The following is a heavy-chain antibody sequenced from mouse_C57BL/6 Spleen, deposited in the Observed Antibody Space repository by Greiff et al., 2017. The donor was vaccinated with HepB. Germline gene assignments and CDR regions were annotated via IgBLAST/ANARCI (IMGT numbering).Heavy chain of an antibody. J-gene: IGHJ1*03. Sequence: DVHLVESGGGLVKPGGSLKLSCAASGFTFSSYTMSWVRQTPEKRLEWVATISGGGGNTYYPDSVKGRFTISRDNAKNTLYLQMSSLRSEDTALYYCARQGTVVADWYFDVWGTGTTVTVSS. V-gene: IGHV5-9*01. CDR1: GFTFSSYT. CDR2: ISGGGGNT. CDR3: ARQGTVVADWYFDV. D-gene: IGHD1-1*01.